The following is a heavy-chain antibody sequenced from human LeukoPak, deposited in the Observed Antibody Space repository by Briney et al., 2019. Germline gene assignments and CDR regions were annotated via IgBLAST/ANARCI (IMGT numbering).Heavy chain of an antibody. V-gene: IGHV3-23*01. CDR2: ISGTDTTT. D-gene: IGHD1-1*01. Sequence: GGSLRLPCAASGFTFSTYAMNWVRQAPGMGLEWVSAISGTDTTTYYADSVKGRFTISRDNSKNTLYLQMNSLRADDTAVYYCAKGHDTRTATLDYWGQGTLVTVSS. J-gene: IGHJ4*02. CDR1: GFTFSTYA. CDR3: AKGHDTRTATLDY.